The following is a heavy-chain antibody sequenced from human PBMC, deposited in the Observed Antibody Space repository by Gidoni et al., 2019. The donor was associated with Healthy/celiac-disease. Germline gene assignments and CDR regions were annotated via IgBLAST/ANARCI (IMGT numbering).Heavy chain of an antibody. CDR1: GFTFSSYS. CDR3: ARERGTDDYGDYHDAFDI. J-gene: IGHJ3*02. CDR2: ISSSSSYI. Sequence: EVQLVESGGGLVKPGGSLRLACAASGFTFSSYSMNWVRQAPGKGLEWVSSISSSSSYIYYADSVKGRFTISRDNAKNSLYLQMNSLRAEDTAVYYCARERGTDDYGDYHDAFDIWGQGTMVTVSS. D-gene: IGHD4-17*01. V-gene: IGHV3-21*01.